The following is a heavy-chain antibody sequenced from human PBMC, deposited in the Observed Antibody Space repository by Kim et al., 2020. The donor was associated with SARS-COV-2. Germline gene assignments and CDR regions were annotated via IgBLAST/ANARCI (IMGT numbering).Heavy chain of an antibody. V-gene: IGHV4-34*01. CDR3: ARWRSVTTFYYYYMDV. D-gene: IGHD4-17*01. Sequence: YLKIRVTITVDTSKNQFSLKLSSVTAADTAVYYCARWRSVTTFYYYYMDVWGKGTTVTVSS. J-gene: IGHJ6*03.